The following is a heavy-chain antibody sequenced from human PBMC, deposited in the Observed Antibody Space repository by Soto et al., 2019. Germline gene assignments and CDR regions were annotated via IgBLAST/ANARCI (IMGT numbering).Heavy chain of an antibody. CDR1: GGSTSSYY. D-gene: IGHD3-3*01. CDR3: AAYYDFWRGNPPQPLYYYYGMDV. V-gene: IGHV4-4*07. J-gene: IGHJ6*02. Sequence: PSETLSLTCTVSGGSTSSYYCSWIRQAAGKGLEWIGRIDTSGTTNYNPSLRSRVTMSVDASKNQFSLNLSSVTVADTAVYYCAAYYDFWRGNPPQPLYYYYGMDVWGQGTTVTVSS. CDR2: IDTSGTT.